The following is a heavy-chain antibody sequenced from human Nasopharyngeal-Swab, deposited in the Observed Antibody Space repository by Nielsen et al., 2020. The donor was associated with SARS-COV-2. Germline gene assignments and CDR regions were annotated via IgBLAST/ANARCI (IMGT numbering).Heavy chain of an antibody. V-gene: IGHV3-48*04. CDR1: GFTFSTYS. J-gene: IGHJ6*02. D-gene: IGHD6-19*01. CDR3: ARGGAVAGNDYYYGMDV. CDR2: ISSGSSSI. Sequence: GGSLRLSCAASGFTFSTYSMNWVRQTPGKGLEWVSYISSGSSSIFYADSVKGRFTISRDNAKKSLFLQMNSLRAEDTAVYYCARGGAVAGNDYYYGMDVWGQGTTVTVSS.